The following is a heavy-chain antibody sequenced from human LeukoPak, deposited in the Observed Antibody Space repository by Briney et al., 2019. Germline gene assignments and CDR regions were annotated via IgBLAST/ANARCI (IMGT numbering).Heavy chain of an antibody. CDR2: IKQDGSEK. CDR3: ARDGIHDAFDI. V-gene: IGHV3-7*01. J-gene: IGHJ3*02. CDR1: GLTFSSSW. Sequence: GGSLRLSCAVSGLTFSSSWMDWVRQAPGKGLEWVANIKQDGSEKYYVDSVKGRFTISRDNAKNSLYLQMNSLRAEDTAVYYCARDGIHDAFDIWGQGTMVTVSS.